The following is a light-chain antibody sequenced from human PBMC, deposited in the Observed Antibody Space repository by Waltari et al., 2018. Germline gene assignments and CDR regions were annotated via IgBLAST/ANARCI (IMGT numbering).Light chain of an antibody. CDR1: SSDVGAYNY. Sequence: QSALTQPASVSGSPGQSLTIPCTGTSSDVGAYNYVSWYQQHPGKVPKLIIYDVSHRPSGVSFRFSGSKSDNTASLTISGLQAEDEADYYCISYTTSDTMIFGGGTKLTVL. CDR2: DVS. J-gene: IGLJ2*01. CDR3: ISYTTSDTMI. V-gene: IGLV2-14*03.